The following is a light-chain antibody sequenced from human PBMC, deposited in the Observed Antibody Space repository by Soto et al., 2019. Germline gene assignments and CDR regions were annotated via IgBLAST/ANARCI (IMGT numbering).Light chain of an antibody. Sequence: DIQMTHSPSTLSASVGDRVTITCRASQTISNWLAWYQQKPGKAPKLLIYDASSLESGVPSRFSGSGSGTEFTLTISSLQPDDFATYYCQQYNSYWRTFGQGTKVDIK. CDR1: QTISNW. CDR2: DAS. J-gene: IGKJ1*01. V-gene: IGKV1-5*01. CDR3: QQYNSYWRT.